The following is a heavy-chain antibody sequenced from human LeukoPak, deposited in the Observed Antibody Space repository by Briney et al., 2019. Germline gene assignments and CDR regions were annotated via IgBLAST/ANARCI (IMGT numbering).Heavy chain of an antibody. J-gene: IGHJ5*02. V-gene: IGHV5-51*01. CDR1: GYSFTSYW. D-gene: IGHD5-24*01. CDR2: IYPGDSDT. Sequence: GESLKISCKGAGYSFTSYWIGWVRQMPGKGLEWMGIIYPGDSDTRYSPSFQGQVTISADKSITTASLQWSSLKASDTAMYYCARRGWLQESDPWGQGTLVTVSS. CDR3: ARRGWLQESDP.